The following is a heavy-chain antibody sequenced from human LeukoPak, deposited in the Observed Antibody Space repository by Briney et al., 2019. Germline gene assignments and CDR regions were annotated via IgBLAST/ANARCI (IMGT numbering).Heavy chain of an antibody. V-gene: IGHV1-2*04. J-gene: IGHJ4*02. CDR3: ARDLTSTSNWEFDY. D-gene: IGHD1-26*01. Sequence: VSVKVSCKASGYTFADYFIHWVRQAPGQGLEWMGRINPNTGGAEYAPKFQGWVTMTRDTSISTAYVEVNRLISDDTAVYYCARDLTSTSNWEFDYWGQGTRSLSPQ. CDR1: GYTFADYF. CDR2: INPNTGGA.